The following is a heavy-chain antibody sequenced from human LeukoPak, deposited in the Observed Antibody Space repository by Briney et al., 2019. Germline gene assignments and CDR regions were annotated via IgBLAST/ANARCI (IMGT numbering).Heavy chain of an antibody. J-gene: IGHJ5*02. CDR3: ARVLTGSWDWFDP. V-gene: IGHV3-53*01. CDR2: IYSGGST. CDR1: GFTVSSNY. Sequence: TGGSLRLSCAASGFTVSSNYMSWVRQAPGKGLEWVSVIYSGGSTYYADSVKGRFTISRDNSKNTLYLQMNSLRAEDTAVYYCARVLTGSWDWFDPWGQGTLVTVSS. D-gene: IGHD2-8*02.